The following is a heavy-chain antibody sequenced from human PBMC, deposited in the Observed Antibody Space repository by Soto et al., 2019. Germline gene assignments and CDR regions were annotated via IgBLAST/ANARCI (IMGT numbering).Heavy chain of an antibody. Sequence: SETLSLTCTVSGGSISSYYWSWIRQPPGKGLEWIGYIYYSGSTNYNPSLKSRVTISVDTSKNQFSLKLSSVTAADTAVYYCAREGAYYYGSGSLRYNYYGMDVWGQGTTVTVSS. CDR1: GGSISSYY. CDR3: AREGAYYYGSGSLRYNYYGMDV. V-gene: IGHV4-59*12. CDR2: IYYSGST. J-gene: IGHJ6*02. D-gene: IGHD3-10*01.